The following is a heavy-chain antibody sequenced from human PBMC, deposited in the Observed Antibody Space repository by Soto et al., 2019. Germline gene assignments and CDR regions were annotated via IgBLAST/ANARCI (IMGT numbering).Heavy chain of an antibody. J-gene: IGHJ4*02. Sequence: SETLSLTCTVSGGSINTVSYYWSWIRQHPGKGLEWIGYIYYSGSTYYNPSLKSRVTISVDTSKNQSSLKLKSVTAADTAVYYCARHGRLASLRDYWGQGTLVTVSS. CDR2: IYYSGST. CDR3: ARHGRLASLRDY. D-gene: IGHD6-19*01. CDR1: GGSINTVSYY. V-gene: IGHV4-31*03.